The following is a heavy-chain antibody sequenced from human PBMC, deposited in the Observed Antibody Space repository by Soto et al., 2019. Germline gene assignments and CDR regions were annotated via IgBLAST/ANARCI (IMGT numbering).Heavy chain of an antibody. CDR1: GYVFSNYF. V-gene: IGHV1-46*01. CDR3: ARQSTLVY. Sequence: SVNVSCKASGYVFSNYFMHWVRQAPGQGLEWIGIINPSGGGTSYAQKLQGRVTMTRDTSTSTVYMELSSLRSEDTAVYECARQSTLVYWSPGTWVTVS. CDR2: INPSGGGT. J-gene: IGHJ4*02.